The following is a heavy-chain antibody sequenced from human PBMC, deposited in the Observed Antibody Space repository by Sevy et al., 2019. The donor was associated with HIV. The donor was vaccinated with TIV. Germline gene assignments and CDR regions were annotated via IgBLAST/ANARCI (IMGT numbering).Heavy chain of an antibody. CDR2: VYYVGST. D-gene: IGHD3-9*01. V-gene: IGHV4-61*01. CDR1: GASVSAANDY. J-gene: IGHJ6*02. Sequence: SETLSLTCSVSGASVSAANDYWTWIRQPPGTGLEWIGYVYYVGSTNYNPSLKSRVTISLDTSKKQFSLKLTSVTTADTAVYYCAGDQYCGISTGLYAMDVWGQGTTVTVSS. CDR3: AGDQYCGISTGLYAMDV.